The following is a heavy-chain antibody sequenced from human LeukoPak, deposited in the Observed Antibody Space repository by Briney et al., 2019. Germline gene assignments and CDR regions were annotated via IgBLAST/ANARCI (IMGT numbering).Heavy chain of an antibody. J-gene: IGHJ3*02. D-gene: IGHD2-2*01. CDR1: GDSISSSRYY. CDR3: ARREDIVLVPAHAFDI. CDR2: MYYSGST. Sequence: SETLSLTCAVSGDSISSSRYYWGWIRQPPGKGLEWIGTMYYSGSTYYNPSLKSRVTMSVDTPKTQFSLKLSSVTAADTAVYYCARREDIVLVPAHAFDIWGQGTMVTVSS. V-gene: IGHV4-39*01.